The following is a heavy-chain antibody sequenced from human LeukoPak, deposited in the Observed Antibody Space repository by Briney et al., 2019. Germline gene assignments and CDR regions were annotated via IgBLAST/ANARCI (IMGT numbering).Heavy chain of an antibody. V-gene: IGHV3-53*05. CDR1: GFTVSSNY. CDR3: SRGAARMVEMGTIISFEY. D-gene: IGHD5-24*01. Sequence: PGGSLRLSCAASGFTVSSNYMSWVRQAPGKGLEWVSIIYSGGSTFYADSVKGRFTISRDNSKNTLYLQMNTLRVEDTAVYYCSRGAARMVEMGTIISFEYWGQGTLVTVSS. CDR2: IYSGGST. J-gene: IGHJ4*02.